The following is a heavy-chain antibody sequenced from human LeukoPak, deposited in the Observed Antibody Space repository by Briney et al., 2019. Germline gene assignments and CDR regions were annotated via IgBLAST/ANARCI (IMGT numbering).Heavy chain of an antibody. CDR2: INTNTGNP. Sequence: ASVKVSCKASGYTFTSYAMNWVRQAPGQGLEWMGWINTNTGNPTYAQGFTGRFVFSLDTSVSTAYLQISSLKTEDTAVYYCARHNWNDASDDAFDIWGQGTMVTVSS. V-gene: IGHV7-4-1*02. CDR1: GYTFTSYA. J-gene: IGHJ3*02. D-gene: IGHD1-20*01. CDR3: ARHNWNDASDDAFDI.